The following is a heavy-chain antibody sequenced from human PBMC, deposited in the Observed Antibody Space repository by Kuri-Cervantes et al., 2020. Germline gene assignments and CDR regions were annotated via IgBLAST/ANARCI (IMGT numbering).Heavy chain of an antibody. CDR2: IYYSGST. Sequence: SETLSLTCTVSGGSISSGGYYWSWIRQHPGKGLEWIGYIYYSGSTYYNPSLKSRVTISVDTSKNQFSLKLSSVTAADTAVYYCARGSPQLRTRFLESGYYYMDVWGKGITVTVSS. V-gene: IGHV4-31*03. CDR3: ARGSPQLRTRFLESGYYYMDV. D-gene: IGHD3-3*01. J-gene: IGHJ6*03. CDR1: GGSISSGGYY.